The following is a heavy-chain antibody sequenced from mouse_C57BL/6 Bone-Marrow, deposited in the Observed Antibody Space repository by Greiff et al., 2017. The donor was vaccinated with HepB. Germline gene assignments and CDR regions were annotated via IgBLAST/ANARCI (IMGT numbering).Heavy chain of an antibody. J-gene: IGHJ1*03. D-gene: IGHD1-1*01. V-gene: IGHV1-84*01. Sequence: QVQLQQSGPELVKPGASVKISCKASGYTFADYYINWVKQRPGQGLEWIGWIYPGSGNTKYNEKFKGKATLTVDTSSSTAYMQLSSLTSEDSAVYFCARDYYGSSSSLYWYFDVWGTGTTVTVSS. CDR1: GYTFADYY. CDR3: ARDYYGSSSSLYWYFDV. CDR2: IYPGSGNT.